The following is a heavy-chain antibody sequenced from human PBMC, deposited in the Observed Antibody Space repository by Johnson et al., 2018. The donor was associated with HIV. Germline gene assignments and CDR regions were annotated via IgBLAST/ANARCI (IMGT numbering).Heavy chain of an antibody. Sequence: VQLVESGGGLVQPGGSLRLSCAASGFTFSSYAMSWVLQAPGKGLEWVSAISGSGGSTYYADSVKGRFTISRDNFKNTLYLQMGSLRAEDMAVYYCARDEPTDDAFDIWGQGTMVTVSS. CDR1: GFTFSSYA. V-gene: IGHV3-23*04. CDR3: ARDEPTDDAFDI. J-gene: IGHJ3*02. CDR2: ISGSGGST.